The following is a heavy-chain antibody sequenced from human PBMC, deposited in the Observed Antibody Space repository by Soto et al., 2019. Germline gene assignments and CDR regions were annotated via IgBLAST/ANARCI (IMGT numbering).Heavy chain of an antibody. CDR2: IIPIFGTA. V-gene: IGHV1-69*01. CDR1: GGTFSSYA. Sequence: QVQLVQSGAEVKKPGSSVKVSCKASGGTFSSYAISWVRQAPGQGLEWMGGIIPIFGTANYAQKFQGRVTITADESTSTAHMELSSLRSQDTAVYYCARDHGYSSSWHFAIDIWGQGTMVTVSS. CDR3: ARDHGYSSSWHFAIDI. D-gene: IGHD6-13*01. J-gene: IGHJ3*02.